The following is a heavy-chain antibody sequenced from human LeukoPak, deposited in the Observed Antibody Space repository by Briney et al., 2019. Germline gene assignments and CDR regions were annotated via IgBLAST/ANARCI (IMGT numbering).Heavy chain of an antibody. CDR2: ISGYNGNK. J-gene: IGHJ6*02. D-gene: IGHD3-10*01. Sequence: ASVKVSCKASGYTFSSYGISWVRRAPGQGLEWMGWISGYNGNKNYAQKVQDRVTMTTDTATSTAYMELRSLRSDDTGVYYCARVLPLWFGESNYYYGMDVWGQGTTVTVSS. V-gene: IGHV1-18*01. CDR3: ARVLPLWFGESNYYYGMDV. CDR1: GYTFSSYG.